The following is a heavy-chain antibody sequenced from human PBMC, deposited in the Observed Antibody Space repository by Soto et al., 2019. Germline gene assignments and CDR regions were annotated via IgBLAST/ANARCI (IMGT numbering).Heavy chain of an antibody. Sequence: EVQLLESGGGLVQSGGSLRLSCAASGFTFSSYVMNWVRQAPGKGLEWVSGISASDGSTYYADSVKGRFTISRDNSKTTLYLKMNSLRAEDTAVYYCAKDIVAGGVSVVFTGYYYGMDVWGQGTTVTVSS. CDR2: ISASDGST. V-gene: IGHV3-23*01. CDR1: GFTFSSYV. D-gene: IGHD5-12*01. CDR3: AKDIVAGGVSVVFTGYYYGMDV. J-gene: IGHJ6*02.